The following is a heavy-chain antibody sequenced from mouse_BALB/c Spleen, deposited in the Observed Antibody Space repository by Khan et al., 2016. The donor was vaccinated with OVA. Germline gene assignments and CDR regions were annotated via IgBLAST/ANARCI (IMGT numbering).Heavy chain of an antibody. J-gene: IGHJ1*01. D-gene: IGHD1-1*01. CDR1: GYSFTGYY. CDR2: VNPNNGGT. Sequence: IQLVQSGPDLVKPGASVKISCKASGYSFTGYYIHWVKQSPGKSLEWIGRVNPNNGGTSYNQKFKGKAIFTVDKSSNTAYMELRSLTSEDSAVYSCASYHGYFDVWGAGTTVTVSS. V-gene: IGHV1-26*01. CDR3: ASYHGYFDV.